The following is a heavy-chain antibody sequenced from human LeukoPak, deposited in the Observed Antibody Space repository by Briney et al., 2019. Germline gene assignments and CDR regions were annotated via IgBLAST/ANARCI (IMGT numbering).Heavy chain of an antibody. Sequence: SETLSLTCTVSGGSISSYYWSWIRQPPGKGLEWIGEIYHSGSTNHNPSLKIRVTISVDKSKNQFSLKLTSVTAADTAVYYCAAAELGAASSLTVDYWGQGTLVTVSS. J-gene: IGHJ4*02. CDR3: AAAELGAASSLTVDY. V-gene: IGHV4-59*12. CDR1: GGSISSYY. D-gene: IGHD1-14*01. CDR2: IYHSGST.